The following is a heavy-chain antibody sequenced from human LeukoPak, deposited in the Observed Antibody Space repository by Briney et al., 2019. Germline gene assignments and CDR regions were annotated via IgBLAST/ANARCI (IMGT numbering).Heavy chain of an antibody. D-gene: IGHD1-26*01. J-gene: IGHJ4*02. CDR2: IFYSGCT. CDR1: GGSISGYY. Sequence: NPSETLSLTCTVSGGSISGYYWSWIRQPPGKGLEWIGYIFYSGCTNYIPSLKSRVTISVDTSKNQFSLKLSSVTAADTAVYYCARGEWDLLFDYWGQGTLVTVSS. V-gene: IGHV4-59*01. CDR3: ARGEWDLLFDY.